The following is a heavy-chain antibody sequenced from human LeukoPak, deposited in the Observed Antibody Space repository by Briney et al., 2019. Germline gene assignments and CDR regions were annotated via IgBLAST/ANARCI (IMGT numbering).Heavy chain of an antibody. CDR1: GYIFTKYV. CDR3: ARDDCGDTCYPGGY. V-gene: IGHV1-3*01. CDR2: IKAGNGDT. J-gene: IGHJ4*02. D-gene: IGHD2-21*01. Sequence: ASVRVSCKASGYIFTKYVVQWVRQAPGHRPEWMGWIKAGNGDTKYSQNFQDRLTITKDTSASIVYMELSSLTSEDTALYYCARDDCGDTCYPGGYWGQGTLVTVSS.